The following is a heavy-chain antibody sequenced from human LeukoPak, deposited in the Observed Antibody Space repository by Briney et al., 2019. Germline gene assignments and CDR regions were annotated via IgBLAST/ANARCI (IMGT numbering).Heavy chain of an antibody. CDR3: ARDRDGTGNYPLDY. V-gene: IGHV3-66*01. Sequence: GGSLRLSCAASEFTVSNNYMSWVRQAPGKGLEWVSVLYSGGRAYYTDSVNGRFTISRDNSKNTLYLQMDSLRADDTAVYYCARDRDGTGNYPLDYWGQGTLVIVSS. D-gene: IGHD3-10*01. J-gene: IGHJ4*02. CDR2: LYSGGRA. CDR1: EFTVSNNY.